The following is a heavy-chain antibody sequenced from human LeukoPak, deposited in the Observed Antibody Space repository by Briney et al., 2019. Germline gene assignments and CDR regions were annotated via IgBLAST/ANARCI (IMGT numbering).Heavy chain of an antibody. V-gene: IGHV5-51*01. Sequence: GEPLKISCKGSGDTFATSWIGWVRQLPGKGLEWMGAIYPGDSRTRYNPSFQGQVTISADRSINTAYLQWNSLKASDTAMYYCGRRKFSSPWSDSWGQGTLVTVSS. CDR2: IYPGDSRT. J-gene: IGHJ5*01. CDR1: GDTFATSW. CDR3: GRRKFSSPWSDS. D-gene: IGHD2-2*01.